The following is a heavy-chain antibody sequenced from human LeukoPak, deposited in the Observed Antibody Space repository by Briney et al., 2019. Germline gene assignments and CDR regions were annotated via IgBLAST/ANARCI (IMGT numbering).Heavy chain of an antibody. D-gene: IGHD6-19*01. J-gene: IGHJ4*02. CDR3: ARDPGYSSGWYPFDY. Sequence: SVKVSCKASGGTFSSYTISWVRQALGQGLEWMGRIIPILGIANYAQKFQGRVTITADKSTSTAYMELSSLRSEDTAVYYCARDPGYSSGWYPFDYWGQGTLVTVSS. V-gene: IGHV1-69*04. CDR2: IIPILGIA. CDR1: GGTFSSYT.